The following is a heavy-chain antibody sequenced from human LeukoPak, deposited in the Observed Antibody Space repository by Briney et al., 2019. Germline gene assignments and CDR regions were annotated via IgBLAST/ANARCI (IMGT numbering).Heavy chain of an antibody. J-gene: IGHJ4*02. CDR2: ITRSSSTI. CDR3: ARDPNALDY. Sequence: GGSLRLSCAASGFTFSSYSMNWVRQAPGKGLEWVSYITRSSSTIYYADSVKGRFTISRDNAKNSLYLQMNSLRAEDTAVYYCARDPNALDYWGQGTLVTVSS. CDR1: GFTFSSYS. V-gene: IGHV3-48*01.